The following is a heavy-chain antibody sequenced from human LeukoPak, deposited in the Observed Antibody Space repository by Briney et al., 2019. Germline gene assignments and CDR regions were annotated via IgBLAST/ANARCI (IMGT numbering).Heavy chain of an antibody. J-gene: IGHJ6*02. Sequence: GGSLRLSCAASGFTFSSYAMNWVRQAPGKGLVWVSRINSDGYSANYADSVRGRFTISRDNAKNTLYLQLNSLRAEDTAVYYCIRGDYYGLDVWGQGTTVTVSS. V-gene: IGHV3-74*01. CDR1: GFTFSSYA. CDR2: INSDGYSA. CDR3: IRGDYYGLDV.